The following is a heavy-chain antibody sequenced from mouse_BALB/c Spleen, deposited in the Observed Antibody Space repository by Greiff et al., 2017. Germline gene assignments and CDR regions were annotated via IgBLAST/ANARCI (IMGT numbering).Heavy chain of an antibody. V-gene: IGHV5-6*01. CDR2: ISSGGSYT. J-gene: IGHJ2*01. Sequence: EVQLVESGGDLVKPGGSLKLSCAASGFTFSSYGMSWVRQTPDKRLEWVATISSGGSYTYYPDSVKGRFTISRDNAKNTLYLQMSSLKSEDTAMYYCARQGYGNLDYFDYWGQGTTLTVSS. CDR3: ARQGYGNLDYFDY. D-gene: IGHD2-10*02. CDR1: GFTFSSYG.